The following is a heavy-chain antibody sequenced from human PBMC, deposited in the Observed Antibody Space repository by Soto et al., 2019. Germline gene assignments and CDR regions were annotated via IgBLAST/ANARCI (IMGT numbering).Heavy chain of an antibody. CDR3: AISTFYFISTSGYAQNWSDP. Sequence: SETLSLTCAVYGGSFSGYYWSWIRQPPGKGLEWIGEINHSGSTNYNPSLKSRVTISVDTSKNQFSLKLSSVTAADTAVYYCAISTFYFISTSGYAQNWSDPGGQGTLVTVPP. CDR2: INHSGST. V-gene: IGHV4-34*01. CDR1: GGSFSGYY. J-gene: IGHJ5*02. D-gene: IGHD2-2*01.